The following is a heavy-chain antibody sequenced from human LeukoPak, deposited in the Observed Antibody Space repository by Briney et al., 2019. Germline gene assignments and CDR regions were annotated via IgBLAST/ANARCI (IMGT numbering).Heavy chain of an antibody. V-gene: IGHV3-23*01. D-gene: IGHD6-13*01. J-gene: IGHJ4*02. Sequence: PGGSLRLSCAASGFTFTSYVMSWVRQAPGKGLEWVSTISGSGDSTYYADSVKGRFTISRDNSKSTVYLQMNSLTAEDTAVYYCAKDHGAASGDFDYWGQGTLVTVSS. CDR1: GFTFTSYV. CDR3: AKDHGAASGDFDY. CDR2: ISGSGDST.